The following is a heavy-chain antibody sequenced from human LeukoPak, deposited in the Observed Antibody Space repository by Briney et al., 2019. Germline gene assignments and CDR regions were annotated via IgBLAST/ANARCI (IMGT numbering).Heavy chain of an antibody. Sequence: GGSLRLSCAASGFTFNSYWMRWVRQAPGKGLVWVSRINSDGSGTSDADFVKGRFTISRDNSKNTLYLQMNSLRDEDTAMYYCARDRLTNDAFDIWGQGTMVTVSS. CDR3: ARDRLTNDAFDI. CDR1: GFTFNSYW. V-gene: IGHV3-74*01. CDR2: INSDGSGT. D-gene: IGHD2-8*01. J-gene: IGHJ3*02.